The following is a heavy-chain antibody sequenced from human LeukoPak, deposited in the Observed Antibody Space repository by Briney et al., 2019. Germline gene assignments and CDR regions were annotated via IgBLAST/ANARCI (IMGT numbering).Heavy chain of an antibody. CDR3: AREAYGSGNFYSDY. CDR1: GFTFSSKW. Sequence: GGSLSVSCAASGFTFSSKWLQWVRQAPGKGLVWVSRIHKDGSSTIYADSVKGRFTISRDNAKNTLYLQMNSLRAEDTAMYYCAREAYGSGNFYSDYCGQGTLVTVSS. D-gene: IGHD3-10*01. V-gene: IGHV3-74*01. J-gene: IGHJ4*02. CDR2: IHKDGSST.